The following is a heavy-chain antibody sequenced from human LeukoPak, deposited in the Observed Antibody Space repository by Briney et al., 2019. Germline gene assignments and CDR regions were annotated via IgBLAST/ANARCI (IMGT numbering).Heavy chain of an antibody. Sequence: GGSLRLSCAGSGFIFSTYWMSWVRLAPGKGLKWGANINQDGSETFYVDSVKGRFTISRDNGKNSMFVQMDSLRAEDTAVYYCVRGFDGYFGFDLWGQGTMVTVSS. CDR2: INQDGSET. J-gene: IGHJ3*01. CDR1: GFIFSTYW. V-gene: IGHV3-7*05. CDR3: VRGFDGYFGFDL. D-gene: IGHD5-24*01.